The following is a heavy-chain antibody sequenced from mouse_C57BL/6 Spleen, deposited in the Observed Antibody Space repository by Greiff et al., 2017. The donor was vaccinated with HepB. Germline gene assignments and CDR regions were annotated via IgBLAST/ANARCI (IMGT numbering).Heavy chain of an antibody. Sequence: VQLQQPGAELVKPGASVKMSCKASGYTFTSYWITWVKQRPGQGLEWIGDIYPGSGSTNYNKKFKSKATLTVDTSSSTAYMQLSSLTSEDSAVYYCARYDYDGTWFAYWGQGTLVTVSA. CDR3: ARYDYDGTWFAY. J-gene: IGHJ3*01. CDR1: GYTFTSYW. CDR2: IYPGSGST. V-gene: IGHV1-55*01. D-gene: IGHD2-3*01.